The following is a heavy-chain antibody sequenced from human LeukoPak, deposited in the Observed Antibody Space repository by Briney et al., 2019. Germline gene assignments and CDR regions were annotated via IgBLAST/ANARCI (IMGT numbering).Heavy chain of an antibody. CDR2: ISGPGTTI. D-gene: IGHD5-12*01. Sequence: GGSLRLSCAASGFTFSAYIMNWVRQAPGKGLEWVSYISGPGTTIYYADSVKGRFTISRANAKTLLYLQMNSLRAEDTAVYYCTTGSPGGGYASDWGQGTLVAVSS. J-gene: IGHJ4*02. CDR3: TTGSPGGGYASD. V-gene: IGHV3-48*04. CDR1: GFTFSAYI.